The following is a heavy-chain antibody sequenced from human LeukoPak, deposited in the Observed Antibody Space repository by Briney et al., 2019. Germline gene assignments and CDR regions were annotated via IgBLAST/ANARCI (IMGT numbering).Heavy chain of an antibody. Sequence: SGGSLRLSCAASGFTFSSYAMSWVRQAPGKGLEWVSLIYSDGRTYYADSVKGRCTISRDGSKNTLYLQMNSLRVEDTAVYYCARGLFLSGYLDAFDIWGQGTVVTVSS. CDR1: GFTFSSYA. CDR3: ARGLFLSGYLDAFDI. CDR2: IYSDGRT. J-gene: IGHJ3*02. D-gene: IGHD3-22*01. V-gene: IGHV3-53*01.